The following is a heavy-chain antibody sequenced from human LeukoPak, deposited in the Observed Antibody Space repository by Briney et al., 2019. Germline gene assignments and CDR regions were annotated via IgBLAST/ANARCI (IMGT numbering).Heavy chain of an antibody. J-gene: IGHJ4*02. CDR3: ARGVVVTAFDY. V-gene: IGHV4-59*01. D-gene: IGHD2-21*02. Sequence: SETLSLTCTVSGGSISSYYWSWIRQPPGKGLEWIGYIYYSGSTNYNPSLKSRVTISVDTSKNQFSLKLSSVTAADTAVYYCARGVVVTAFDYWGQGTLVTVSS. CDR1: GGSISSYY. CDR2: IYYSGST.